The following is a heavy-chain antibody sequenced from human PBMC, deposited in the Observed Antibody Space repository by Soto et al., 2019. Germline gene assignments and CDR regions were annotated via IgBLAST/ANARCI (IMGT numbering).Heavy chain of an antibody. J-gene: IGHJ4*02. D-gene: IGHD2-15*01. CDR2: ISSDGSDK. CDR1: GFTFSNFG. V-gene: IGHV3-30*18. Sequence: QVQLVESGGGVVQPGRSLGLSCAASGFTFSNFGMHWVRQAPGKGLEWVAVISSDGSDKYYSDSVKGRFTISRDNSKNTLFLQMNSLRVEDTAVYYCAKGSEVARQELDYWGQGTLVTVSS. CDR3: AKGSEVARQELDY.